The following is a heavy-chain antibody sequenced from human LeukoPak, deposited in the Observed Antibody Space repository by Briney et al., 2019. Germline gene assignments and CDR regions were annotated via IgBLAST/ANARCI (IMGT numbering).Heavy chain of an antibody. CDR1: GFTFSSYW. CDR3: ARDGYYYGSGSYRRYYYYGMDV. Sequence: GGSLRHSCAASGFTFSSYWMSWVRKAPGKGLEWVANIKQDRSEKYYVDSVKGRFTISRDNAKNSLYLQMNSLRAEDTAVYYCARDGYYYGSGSYRRYYYYGMDVWGQGTTVTVSS. J-gene: IGHJ6*02. V-gene: IGHV3-7*01. CDR2: IKQDRSEK. D-gene: IGHD3-10*01.